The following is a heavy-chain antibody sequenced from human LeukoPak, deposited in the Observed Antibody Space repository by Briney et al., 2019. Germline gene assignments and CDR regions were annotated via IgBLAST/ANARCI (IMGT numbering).Heavy chain of an antibody. CDR1: GYTFISYY. J-gene: IGHJ4*02. CDR3: AKSLDLLVLLPPPDY. Sequence: ASVKVSCKASGYTFISYYLHWVRQAPGQGLEWMGIINPSGGSTSYAQKFQGRVTMTRDTSTSTVYMELSSLRSEDTAVYYCAKSLDLLVLLPPPDYWGQGTLVTVSS. V-gene: IGHV1-46*01. CDR2: INPSGGST. D-gene: IGHD1-26*01.